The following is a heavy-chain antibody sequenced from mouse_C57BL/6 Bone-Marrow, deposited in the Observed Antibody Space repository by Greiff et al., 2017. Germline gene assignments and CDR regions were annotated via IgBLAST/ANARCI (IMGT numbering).Heavy chain of an antibody. CDR2: IHPSDSDT. J-gene: IGHJ2*01. V-gene: IGHV1-74*01. D-gene: IGHD2-4*01. CDR1: GYTFTSYW. Sequence: VQLQQPGAELVKPGASVKVSCKASGYTFTSYWMHWVKQRPGQGLEWIGRIHPSDSDTNYNQTFKGKATLTVDKSSSTASMQLSSLTSEDSAVYYCAPIYDYGGGGFDYWSQGTTLTVSS. CDR3: APIYDYGGGGFDY.